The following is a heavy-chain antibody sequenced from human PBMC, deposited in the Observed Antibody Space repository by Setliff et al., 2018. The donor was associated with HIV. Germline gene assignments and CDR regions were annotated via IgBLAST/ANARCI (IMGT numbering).Heavy chain of an antibody. J-gene: IGHJ4*02. D-gene: IGHD5-12*01. V-gene: IGHV4-39*07. CDR3: ARRSGFALDY. Sequence: PSETLSLTCTVSGDSISSGSHYWSWIRQPPGKGLEWIGEIIHSGSTNYNPSLKSRVTISVDTSKNQFSLKLSSVTAADTAVYYCARRSGFALDYWGQGTLVTVSS. CDR2: IIHSGST. CDR1: GDSISSGSHY.